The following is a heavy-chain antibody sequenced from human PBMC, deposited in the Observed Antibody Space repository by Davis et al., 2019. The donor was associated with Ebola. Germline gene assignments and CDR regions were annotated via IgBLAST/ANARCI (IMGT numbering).Heavy chain of an antibody. D-gene: IGHD2/OR15-2a*01. Sequence: GESLKISCAASGFTFSNYAMSWVRQAPGKGLEWVSGISGSGATTYYADSVKGRFTISRDNSKNTLYLQMNSLRADDTALYYCARGGARRFRHYYGMDVWGQGTTVTVSS. CDR1: GFTFSNYA. CDR3: ARGGARRFRHYYGMDV. J-gene: IGHJ6*02. CDR2: ISGSGATT. V-gene: IGHV3-23*01.